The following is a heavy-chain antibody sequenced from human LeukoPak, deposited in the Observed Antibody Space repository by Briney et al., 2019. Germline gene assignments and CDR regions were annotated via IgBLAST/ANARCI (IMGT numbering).Heavy chain of an antibody. CDR1: DGSITNYY. J-gene: IGHJ6*03. Sequence: SETLSLTCTVSDGSITNYYWSWIRQPPGKGLEWIGHIYYSGSTNYNPSLKSRVTISVDTSKNQFSLKLSSVIAADTAVYYCARTTEGYCSSASCFGFSYSYYMDVWGKGTTVTISS. CDR2: IYYSGST. D-gene: IGHD2-2*01. V-gene: IGHV4-59*01. CDR3: ARTTEGYCSSASCFGFSYSYYMDV.